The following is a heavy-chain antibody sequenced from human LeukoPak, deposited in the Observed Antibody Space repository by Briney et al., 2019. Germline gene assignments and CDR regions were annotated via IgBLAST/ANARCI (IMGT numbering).Heavy chain of an antibody. CDR1: GGSFRGYY. V-gene: IGHV4-34*01. J-gene: IGHJ4*02. D-gene: IGHD2-2*01. CDR3: ASTERCSTTCPLDY. Sequence: SETLSLTCAVYGGSFRGYYWSWIRQPPGKGLEWIGEINHSGSTNYNPSLKSRVTISLDTSMKKFSLKLNSVTAADTAVYYCASTERCSTTCPLDYWGQGTLVTVSA. CDR2: INHSGST.